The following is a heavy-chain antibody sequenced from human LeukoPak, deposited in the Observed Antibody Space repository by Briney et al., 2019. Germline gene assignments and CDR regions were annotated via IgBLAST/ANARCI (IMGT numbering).Heavy chain of an antibody. CDR1: GSTFSDYY. D-gene: IGHD3-10*01. CDR2: ISSSGSTI. V-gene: IGHV3-11*01. CDR3: AREKKITMVRGLSYGMDV. Sequence: GGTLRLSCAASGSTFSDYYMSWIRQAPGKGLEWVSYISSSGSTIYYADSVKGRFTISRDNAKNSLYLQMNSLRAEDTAVYYCAREKKITMVRGLSYGMDVWGQGTTVTVSS. J-gene: IGHJ6*02.